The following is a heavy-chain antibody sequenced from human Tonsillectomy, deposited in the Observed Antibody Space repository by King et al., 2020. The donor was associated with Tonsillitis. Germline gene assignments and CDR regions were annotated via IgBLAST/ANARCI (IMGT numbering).Heavy chain of an antibody. D-gene: IGHD1-26*01. CDR2: ISSSSSYI. Sequence: VQLVESGGGLVKPGGSLRLSCAASGFTFSSYSMNWVRQAPGKGLEWVSSISSSSSYIYYADSVKGRFTISRDNAKNSLYLQMNSLRAEDTAVYYCAAASGNTEPHEVDYWGQGTLVTVSS. J-gene: IGHJ4*02. V-gene: IGHV3-21*01. CDR1: GFTFSSYS. CDR3: AAASGNTEPHEVDY.